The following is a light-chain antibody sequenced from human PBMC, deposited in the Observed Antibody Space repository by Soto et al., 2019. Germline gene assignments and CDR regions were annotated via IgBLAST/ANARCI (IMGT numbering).Light chain of an antibody. J-gene: IGLJ2*01. CDR2: LNSDGSH. V-gene: IGLV4-69*01. Sequence: QSVLTQSPSASASLGASVKLTCTLSSGHSSYAIAWHQQQPEKGPRYLMNLNSDGSHSNGDGIPDRFSGSSSGAERYLTISSLQSEDEADYYCQTWGTGIQVFGGGTKLTVL. CDR3: QTWGTGIQV. CDR1: SGHSSYA.